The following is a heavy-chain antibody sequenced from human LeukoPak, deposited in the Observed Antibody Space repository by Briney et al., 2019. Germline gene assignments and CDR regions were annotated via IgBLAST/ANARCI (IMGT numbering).Heavy chain of an antibody. V-gene: IGHV4-59*08. CDR1: GGSISSYN. J-gene: IGHJ3*02. D-gene: IGHD3-22*01. CDR2: IYYSGST. CDR3: AKHDSGDYYRGAFDI. Sequence: PSETLSLTCTVSGGSISSYNWSWRRQPPRGRLEWSGYIYYSGSTNYNPFIKSRVTISIDSSKTHFSLKLTSVTAADTAVYCGAKHDSGDYYRGAFDIWGQGTMVTVSS.